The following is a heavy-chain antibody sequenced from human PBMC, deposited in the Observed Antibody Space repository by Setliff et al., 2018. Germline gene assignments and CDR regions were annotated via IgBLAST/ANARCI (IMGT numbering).Heavy chain of an antibody. CDR3: ARSPYSGKGGYSYGIWGYRDWFDP. Sequence: HPGGSLRLSCAASGFSFSNHNMNWFRQIPGKGLEWVALIWNDGSSKFYGDSVKGRFTISRDNAKNTLYLQMNSVGAEDTAVYYCARSPYSGKGGYSYGIWGYRDWFDPWGQGTLVTVSS. J-gene: IGHJ5*02. CDR1: GFSFSNHN. CDR2: IWNDGSSK. D-gene: IGHD5-18*01. V-gene: IGHV3-33*08.